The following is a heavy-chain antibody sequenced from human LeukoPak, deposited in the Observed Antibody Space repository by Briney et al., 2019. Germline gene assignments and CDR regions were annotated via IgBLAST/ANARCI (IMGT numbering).Heavy chain of an antibody. CDR3: AKHIATVKLYYFDS. CDR2: ISCNSGSI. D-gene: IGHD4-11*01. J-gene: IGHJ4*02. V-gene: IGHV3-9*01. Sequence: GGSLRLSCAPCGFTFADYAMHWVRQAPGKGLKWVSGISCNSGSIGYADSVKGRFTISRDNAKNSLYLQMNSLRAEDTALYYCAKHIATVKLYYFDSWGEGTLVTVSS. CDR1: GFTFADYA.